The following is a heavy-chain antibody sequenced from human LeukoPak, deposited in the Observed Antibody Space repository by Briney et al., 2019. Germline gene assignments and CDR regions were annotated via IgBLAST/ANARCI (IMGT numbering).Heavy chain of an antibody. D-gene: IGHD3-10*01. J-gene: IGHJ5*02. CDR3: ARDTMVRGIMPIFDP. Sequence: GGSLRLSCAASGFTFSSYWMSWVRQAPGKGLEWVANIKQDGSEKYCVDSVKGRFTVSRDNAKKSLYLQMNSLRAEDTAVYYCARDTMVRGIMPIFDPWGQGTLVTVSS. V-gene: IGHV3-7*01. CDR2: IKQDGSEK. CDR1: GFTFSSYW.